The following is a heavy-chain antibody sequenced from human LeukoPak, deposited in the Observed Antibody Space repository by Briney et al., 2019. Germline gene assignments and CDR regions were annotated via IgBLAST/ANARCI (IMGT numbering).Heavy chain of an antibody. D-gene: IGHD3-10*01. Sequence: GGSLRLSCAASGFTFSSYAMSWVRQAPGKGLEWVSSIFGSGIDTQYADSVKGRFTISRDNSKNTLYLEMNSLRPEDTAIYYCAKDLISPRSVGSSEKLDYWGQGTLVTVSS. V-gene: IGHV3-23*01. J-gene: IGHJ4*02. CDR2: IFGSGIDT. CDR3: AKDLISPRSVGSSEKLDY. CDR1: GFTFSSYA.